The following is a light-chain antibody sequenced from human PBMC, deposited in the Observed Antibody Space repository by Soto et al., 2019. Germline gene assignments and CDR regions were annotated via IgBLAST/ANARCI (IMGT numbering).Light chain of an antibody. V-gene: IGKV3-20*01. J-gene: IGKJ5*01. Sequence: IVLTKSPGTLSLSRWEIVTLSCRASQSVTTRLAWYQHKPGQAPTLLMSGASNRASGVPVRFSGSGSGTDFTLTITRLEPEDFALHYCQQYGGSPITFGLGTRLEIK. CDR2: GAS. CDR1: QSVTTR. CDR3: QQYGGSPIT.